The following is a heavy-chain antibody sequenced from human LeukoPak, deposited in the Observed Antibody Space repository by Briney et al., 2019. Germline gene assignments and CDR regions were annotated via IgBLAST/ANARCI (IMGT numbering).Heavy chain of an antibody. Sequence: GGSLRLSCAASGFTFSTYGMNWVRQAPGKGLEWVSAVSDNGGSTYYADSVKGRFTISRDNSKNTLYLQMNSLRAEDTAVYYCAKDRRAGSYDYWGQGTLVTVSS. V-gene: IGHV3-23*01. D-gene: IGHD3-10*01. CDR2: VSDNGGST. J-gene: IGHJ4*02. CDR1: GFTFSTYG. CDR3: AKDRRAGSYDY.